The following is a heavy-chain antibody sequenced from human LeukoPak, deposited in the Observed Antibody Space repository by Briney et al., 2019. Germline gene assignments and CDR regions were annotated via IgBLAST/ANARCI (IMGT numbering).Heavy chain of an antibody. CDR1: GFTFSSYE. Sequence: PGGSLRLSCAASGFTFSSYEMNWVRQAPGKGLEWVSYISSSGSTIYYADSVKGRFTISRDNAKNSLYLQMNSLRAEDTAVYYCARGLWFGETNWFDPWGQGTLVTVSS. D-gene: IGHD3-10*01. V-gene: IGHV3-48*03. CDR2: ISSSGSTI. CDR3: ARGLWFGETNWFDP. J-gene: IGHJ5*02.